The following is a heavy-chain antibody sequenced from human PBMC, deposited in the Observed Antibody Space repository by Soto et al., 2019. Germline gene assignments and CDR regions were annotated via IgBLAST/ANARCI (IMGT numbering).Heavy chain of an antibody. V-gene: IGHV3-11*04. D-gene: IGHD1-1*01. J-gene: IGHJ4*02. CDR1: VFTFSDYY. CDR3: AKDWYNYGEFDY. CDR2: ISDSATTM. Sequence: PGGSLRLSCAASVFTFSDYYMSWIRQAPGEGLEWVSHISDSATTMYYADSVKGRFSISRDNARKSLFLHMNSLRAEDTAVYYCAKDWYNYGEFDYGGQGTLVKVSS.